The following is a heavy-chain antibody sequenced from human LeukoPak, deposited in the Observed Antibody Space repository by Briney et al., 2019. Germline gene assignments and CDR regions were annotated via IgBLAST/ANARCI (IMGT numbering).Heavy chain of an antibody. CDR1: GYTFSSFG. V-gene: IGHV3-30*02. CDR2: LGHEGTNK. J-gene: IGHJ4*02. Sequence: GGSLRLSCAESGYTFSSFGTHWVRQAPGKGLAWVAFLGHEGTNKYYAESVKGRFTISRDDSKNTLFLQMDSLRPEDTAVYYCANDGHWTFDYWGPGTLVTVSS. D-gene: IGHD1-1*01. CDR3: ANDGHWTFDY.